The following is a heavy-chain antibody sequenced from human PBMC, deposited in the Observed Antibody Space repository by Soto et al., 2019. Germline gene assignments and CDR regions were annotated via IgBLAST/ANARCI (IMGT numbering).Heavy chain of an antibody. CDR2: ISGSGGST. D-gene: IGHD2-2*02. V-gene: IGHV3-23*01. CDR3: AKDGGAEWDIGFVADAILFDF. CDR1: GFTFSSYA. Sequence: GGSLRLSCAASGFTFSSYAMSWVRQAPWKGLEWVSAISGSGGSTYYADSVKGRFTISRDNSKNTLYLQMNSLRAEDTAVYYWAKDGGAEWDIGFVADAILFDFRGQGTLVPVSS. J-gene: IGHJ4*02.